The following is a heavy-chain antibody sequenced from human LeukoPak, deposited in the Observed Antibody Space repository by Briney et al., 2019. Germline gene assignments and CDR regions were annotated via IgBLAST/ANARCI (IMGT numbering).Heavy chain of an antibody. CDR1: GGAFSSYA. CDR2: IIPIFGTA. J-gene: IGHJ4*02. D-gene: IGHD6-6*01. CDR3: ARDQVSEGYFDY. Sequence: GASVKVSCKASGGAFSSYATSWVRQAPGQGLEWMGGIIPIFGTANYAQKFQGRVTITADKSTSTAYMELSSLRSEDTAVYYCARDQVSEGYFDYWGQGTLVTVSS. V-gene: IGHV1-69*06.